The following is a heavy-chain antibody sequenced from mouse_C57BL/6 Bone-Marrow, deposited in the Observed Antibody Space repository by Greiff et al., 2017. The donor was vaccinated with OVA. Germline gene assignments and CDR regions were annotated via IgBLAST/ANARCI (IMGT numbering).Heavy chain of an antibody. CDR1: GYTFTSYW. CDR3: ARGGYYYFDY. J-gene: IGHJ2*01. V-gene: IGHV1-69*01. D-gene: IGHD2-3*01. CDR2: IDPSDSYT. Sequence: QVQLQQPGAELVMPGASVKLSCKASGYTFTSYWMHWVKQRPGQGLEWIGEIDPSDSYTNYNQKFKGKSTFTVDKSSSTAYMQRSSLTSEDSAVYYCARGGYYYFDYWGQGTTLTVSS.